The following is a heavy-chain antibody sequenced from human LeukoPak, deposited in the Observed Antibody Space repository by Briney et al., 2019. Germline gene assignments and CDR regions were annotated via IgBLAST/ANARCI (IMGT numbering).Heavy chain of an antibody. D-gene: IGHD3-10*01. CDR3: ARSRDYYGSGSFDY. CDR1: GFTFSSYD. Sequence: GGSLRLSCAASGFTFSSYDMSWVRQAPGKGLEWVSGISGSGGSTYYADSVKGRFTISRDNAKNSLYLQMNSLRAEDTALYYCARSRDYYGSGSFDYWGQGTLVTVSS. J-gene: IGHJ4*02. V-gene: IGHV3-23*01. CDR2: ISGSGGST.